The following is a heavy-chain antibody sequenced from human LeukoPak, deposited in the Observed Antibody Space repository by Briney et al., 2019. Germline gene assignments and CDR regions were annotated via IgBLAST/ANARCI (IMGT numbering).Heavy chain of an antibody. Sequence: GGSLRLSCAASGFTFSSYGMHWVRQAPGKGLEWVAFIRYDGSNKYYADSVKGRFAISRDNSKNTLYLQMNSLRAEDTAVYYCASWPGGWYGEDSWGQGTLVTVSS. J-gene: IGHJ4*02. V-gene: IGHV3-30*02. CDR1: GFTFSSYG. CDR3: ASWPGGWYGEDS. CDR2: IRYDGSNK. D-gene: IGHD6-19*01.